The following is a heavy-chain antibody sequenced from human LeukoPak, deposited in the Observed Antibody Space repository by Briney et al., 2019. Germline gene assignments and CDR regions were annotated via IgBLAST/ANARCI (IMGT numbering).Heavy chain of an antibody. V-gene: IGHV3-21*01. Sequence: GGSLRLSCAASGFTFSSYSMNWVRQAPGKGLEWVSSISSSSSYIYYADSVKGRFTISRDNAKNSLYLQMNSLRAEDTAVYYCARDPGIAAAGTPGGGSDYWGQGTLVTVSS. CDR2: ISSSSSYI. J-gene: IGHJ4*02. CDR3: ARDPGIAAAGTPGGGSDY. D-gene: IGHD6-13*01. CDR1: GFTFSSYS.